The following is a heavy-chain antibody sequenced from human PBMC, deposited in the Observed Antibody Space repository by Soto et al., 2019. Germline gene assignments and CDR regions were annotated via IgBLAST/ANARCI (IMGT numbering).Heavy chain of an antibody. J-gene: IGHJ6*02. CDR1: GGTFSSYA. V-gene: IGHV1-69*13. D-gene: IGHD2-21*02. CDR3: ARVVVVTAYYYYYGMDV. Sequence: ASVKVSCKASGGTFSSYAISWVRQAPGQGLEWMGGIIPIFGTANYAQKFQGRVTITADESTSTAYMELSSLRSEDTAVYYCARVVVVTAYYYYYGMDVWGQGTTVTVSS. CDR2: IIPIFGTA.